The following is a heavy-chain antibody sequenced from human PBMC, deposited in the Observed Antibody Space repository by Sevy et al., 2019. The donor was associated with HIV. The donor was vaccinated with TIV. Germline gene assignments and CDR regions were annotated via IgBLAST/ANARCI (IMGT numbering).Heavy chain of an antibody. D-gene: IGHD3-3*01. CDR1: GFTFSSYW. CDR3: ARDGPMYYDFWSGYYPTYHYGMDV. J-gene: IGHJ6*02. Sequence: GGSLRLSCAASGFTFSSYWVSWVRQAPGKGLEWVANIKQDGSEKYYVDSVKGRFTISRDNAKNSLYLQMNSLRAEDTAVYYCARDGPMYYDFWSGYYPTYHYGMDVWGQGTTVTVSS. V-gene: IGHV3-7*03. CDR2: IKQDGSEK.